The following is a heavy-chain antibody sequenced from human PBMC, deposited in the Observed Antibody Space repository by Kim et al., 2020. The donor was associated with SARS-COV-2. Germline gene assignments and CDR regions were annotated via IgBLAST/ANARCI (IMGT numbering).Heavy chain of an antibody. CDR3: ARGRDSSRWAIRNWFAP. V-gene: IGHV4-61*01. J-gene: IGHJ5*02. D-gene: IGHD6-13*01. Sequence: SETLSLTCTVSGGSVSSGSYYWSWIRQPPGKGLEWIGYIYYSGSTNYNSSLKSRVTISVDTSKNQFCLKLSYVTAADTAAYYCARGRDSSRWAIRNWFAP. CDR1: GGSVSSGSYY. CDR2: IYYSGST.